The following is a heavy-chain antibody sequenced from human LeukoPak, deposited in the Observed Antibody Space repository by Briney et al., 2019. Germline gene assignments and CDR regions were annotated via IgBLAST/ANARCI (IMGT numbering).Heavy chain of an antibody. V-gene: IGHV3-48*03. CDR2: ISSSGSTI. CDR1: GFTCSSYE. Sequence: GGSLRLSCAASGFTCSSYEMNWVRQAPGKGLEWVSYISSSGSTIYYADSVKGRFTISRDNAKNSLYLQMNSLRAEDTAVYYCAREREDTAAYDYWGQGTLVTVSS. J-gene: IGHJ4*02. CDR3: AREREDTAAYDY. D-gene: IGHD5-18*01.